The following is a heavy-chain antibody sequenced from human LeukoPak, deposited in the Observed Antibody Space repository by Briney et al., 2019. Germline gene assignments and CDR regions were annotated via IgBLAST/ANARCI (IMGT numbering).Heavy chain of an antibody. V-gene: IGHV4-39*01. CDR2: IYYSGNT. Sequence: SETLSLTCTVSGGSIRGSIYYWGWIRQPPGKGLEGLGSIYYSGNTYYNPSFKSRATISVDTSKNQFSLRLSSVTAADTTVYYCARLSYDSIGYGIDYWGQGTLVTVSS. CDR3: ARLSYDSIGYGIDY. J-gene: IGHJ4*02. D-gene: IGHD3-22*01. CDR1: GGSIRGSIYY.